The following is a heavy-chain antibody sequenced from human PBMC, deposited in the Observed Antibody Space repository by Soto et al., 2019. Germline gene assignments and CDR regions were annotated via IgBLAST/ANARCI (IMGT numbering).Heavy chain of an antibody. Sequence: PGGSLRLCCAASGFTFSSYAMSWVRQAPGKGLEWVSAISGSGGSTYYADSVKGRFTISRDNSKNTLYLQMNSLRAEDTAVYYCAKDIFGSSARWNAFHIWGQGTMVTV. J-gene: IGHJ3*02. CDR2: ISGSGGST. CDR3: AKDIFGSSARWNAFHI. CDR1: GFTFSSYA. D-gene: IGHD3-10*02. V-gene: IGHV3-23*01.